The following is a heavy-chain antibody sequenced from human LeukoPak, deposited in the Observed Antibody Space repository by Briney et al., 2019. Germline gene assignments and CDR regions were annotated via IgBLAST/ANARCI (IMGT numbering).Heavy chain of an antibody. CDR3: ATDLDWILFDY. CDR2: VNREGTTT. V-gene: IGHV3-74*03. CDR1: GFTFNTYW. D-gene: IGHD3-9*01. J-gene: IGHJ4*02. Sequence: GGSLRLSCAASGFTFNTYWMHWVRQAPGKGLVWVARVNREGTTTTYADSVKGRFTISRDNAKNTLYLQMNNLRAEDTAAYYCATDLDWILFDYWGQGTLVTVSS.